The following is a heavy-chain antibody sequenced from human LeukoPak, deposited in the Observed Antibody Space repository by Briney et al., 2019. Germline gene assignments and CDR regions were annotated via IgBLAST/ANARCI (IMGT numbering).Heavy chain of an antibody. CDR1: GFTFSSYS. V-gene: IGHV3-21*01. CDR2: ISSSSSYI. Sequence: KTGGSLRLSCAASGFTFSSYSMNWVRQAPGKGLEWVSSISSSSSYIYYADSVKGRLTISRDNAKNSLYLQMNSLRAEDTAVYYCARDGGRVVPAARALGVWGQGTLVTVSS. J-gene: IGHJ4*02. D-gene: IGHD2-2*01. CDR3: ARDGGRVVPAARALGV.